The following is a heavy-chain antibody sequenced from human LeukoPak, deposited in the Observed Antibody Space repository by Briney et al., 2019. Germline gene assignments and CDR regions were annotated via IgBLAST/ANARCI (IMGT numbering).Heavy chain of an antibody. J-gene: IGHJ6*02. V-gene: IGHV4-34*01. CDR2: INHSGST. Sequence: SETLSLTCAVYGGSFSGYYWSWIRQPPGKGLEWIGEINHSGSTNYNPSLKSRVTISVDTSKNQFSLKLSSVTAADTAVYYCASGRITMVRGVRVKYYYYGMDVWGQGTTVTVSS. D-gene: IGHD3-10*01. CDR3: ASGRITMVRGVRVKYYYYGMDV. CDR1: GGSFSGYY.